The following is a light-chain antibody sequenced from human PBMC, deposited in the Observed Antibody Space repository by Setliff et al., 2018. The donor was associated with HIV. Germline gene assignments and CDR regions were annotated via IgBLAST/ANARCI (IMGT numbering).Light chain of an antibody. Sequence: QSALTQPASVSGSPGQSITISCTGTSSDVGGYNYVSWYQQHPGKAPKLMIYEVSKRPSGVPDRFSGSKSGNTASLTVSGLQAEDEADYYCSSYTSSGTPVFGTGTKVTVL. V-gene: IGLV2-14*01. CDR3: SSYTSSGTPV. CDR1: SSDVGGYNY. J-gene: IGLJ1*01. CDR2: EVS.